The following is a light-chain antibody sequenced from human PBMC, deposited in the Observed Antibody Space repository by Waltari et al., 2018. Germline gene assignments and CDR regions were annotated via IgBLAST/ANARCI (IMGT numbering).Light chain of an antibody. CDR3: FSYAGSRNWV. CDR1: NSDVGSYNL. CDR2: EVT. V-gene: IGLV2-23*02. Sequence: QSALTQAASVSGSPGQSITMSCTGTNSDVGSYNLVSWYQQNPGEAPKLMIFEVTKRPSGVSNRFSGSKSVNTASLTISGLQAEDEAHYYCFSYAGSRNWVFGGGTKLTVL. J-gene: IGLJ3*02.